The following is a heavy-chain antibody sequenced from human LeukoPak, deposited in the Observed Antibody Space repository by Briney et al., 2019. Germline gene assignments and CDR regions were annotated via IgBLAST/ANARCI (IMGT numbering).Heavy chain of an antibody. V-gene: IGHV4-4*07. CDR3: ARQQWLPKGWFDP. CDR1: GGSISSYY. CDR2: IYTSGST. Sequence: SETLTLTCSVSGGSISSYYCSWIRQPAGKGLEWIGRIYTSGSTNYNSSLKSRVTMSVDTSKNQFSLKLSSVTAADTAVYYCARQQWLPKGWFDPWGQGTLVTVSS. J-gene: IGHJ5*02. D-gene: IGHD6-19*01.